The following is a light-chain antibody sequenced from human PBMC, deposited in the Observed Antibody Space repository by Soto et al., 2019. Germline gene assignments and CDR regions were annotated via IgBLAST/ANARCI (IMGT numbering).Light chain of an antibody. Sequence: QPVLTQSPSASASLGASVKLTCTLSSGHSSYTIAWHQQQPEKGPRYLMTLNSDGSRSKGDGIPDRFSGSSSGAERYLSISSLQSEDEADYYCQTWGTGIEVFGGGTKLTVL. CDR2: LNSDGSR. CDR1: SGHSSYT. CDR3: QTWGTGIEV. V-gene: IGLV4-69*01. J-gene: IGLJ3*02.